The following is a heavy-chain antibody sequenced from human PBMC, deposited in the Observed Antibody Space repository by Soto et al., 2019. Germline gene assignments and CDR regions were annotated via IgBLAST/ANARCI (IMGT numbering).Heavy chain of an antibody. D-gene: IGHD3-3*01. CDR1: GYTLTELS. CDR3: ATDDIPLRLLRY. Sequence: ASVKVSCKVSGYTLTELSMHWVRQAPGKGLEWMGGFDPEDGETIYAQKFQGRVTMTEDTSTDTAYMELSSLRSEDTAVYYCATDDIPLRLLRYWGQGTLVTVSS. V-gene: IGHV1-24*01. CDR2: FDPEDGET. J-gene: IGHJ4*02.